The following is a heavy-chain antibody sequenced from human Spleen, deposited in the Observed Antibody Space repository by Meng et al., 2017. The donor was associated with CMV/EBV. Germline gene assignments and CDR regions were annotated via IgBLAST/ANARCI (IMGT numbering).Heavy chain of an antibody. V-gene: IGHV3-20*04. CDR3: ARGDSSGWYAIDY. J-gene: IGHJ4*02. D-gene: IGHD6-13*01. CDR2: INWSGSNT. CDR1: GFNFDDYG. Sequence: GESLKISCAASGFNFDDYGMSWVRQAPGKGLEWLSGINWSGSNTGYADSVKGRFTISRDSARNSLYLQMNSLRAEDTAFYYCARGDSSGWYAIDYRGQGTLVTVSS.